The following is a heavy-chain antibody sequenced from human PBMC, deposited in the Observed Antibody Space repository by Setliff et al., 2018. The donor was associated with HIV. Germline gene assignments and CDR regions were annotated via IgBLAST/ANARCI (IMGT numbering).Heavy chain of an antibody. CDR3: ARVALSLTMTSLLSFFNS. CDR1: GGSFTVYY. J-gene: IGHJ4*02. V-gene: IGHV4-34*01. CDR2: INHSGNT. Sequence: PETLSLTCDVSGGSFTVYYWSWIRQTPGKGLEWIAEINHSGNTNYNPSLKSLVTISVVTSKSHFSLKMTSVTATDTSIYFCARVALSLTMTSLLSFFNSWAQGTQVTSPQ. D-gene: IGHD3-22*01.